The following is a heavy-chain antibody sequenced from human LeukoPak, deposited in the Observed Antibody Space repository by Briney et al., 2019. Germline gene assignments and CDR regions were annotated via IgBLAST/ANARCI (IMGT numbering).Heavy chain of an antibody. CDR2: ISGSGGST. J-gene: IGHJ6*03. CDR1: GFTFSSYA. Sequence: GGSLRLPCAASGFTFSSYAMSWVRQAPGKGLEWVSAISGSGGSTYYADSVKGRFTISRDNSKNTLYLQMNSLRAEDTAVYYCAKLGGDHKYYYYYMDVWGKGTTVTVSS. V-gene: IGHV3-23*01. CDR3: AKLGGDHKYYYYYMDV. D-gene: IGHD2-21*02.